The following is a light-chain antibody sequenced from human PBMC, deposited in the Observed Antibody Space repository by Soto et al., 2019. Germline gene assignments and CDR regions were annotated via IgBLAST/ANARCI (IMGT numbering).Light chain of an antibody. CDR3: TSYAGSNTYV. V-gene: IGLV2-8*01. J-gene: IGLJ1*01. CDR1: KNDIGVYDF. Sequence: QSVLTQPPSASGSPGQSVTISCTGTKNDIGVYDFVSWYQHHPGKAPRLIIYEVVQRPSGVPDRFSGSKSGNTASLTVSGLQAPDEADYFCTSYAGSNTYVFGSGTKGTVL. CDR2: EVV.